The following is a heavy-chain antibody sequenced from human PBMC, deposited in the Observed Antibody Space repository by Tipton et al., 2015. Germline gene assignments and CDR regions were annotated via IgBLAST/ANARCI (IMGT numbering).Heavy chain of an antibody. CDR2: INDSGST. Sequence: TLSLTCAVYGGSFSGYYWSWIRQPPGKGLEWIGEINDSGSTNYNPSLTSRVIMSIDTPKKQFSLKLSSVTAADTAVYYCARDRGYNSGINWFDPWGQGTLVTASS. CDR3: ARDRGYNSGINWFDP. CDR1: GGSFSGYY. D-gene: IGHD5-18*01. J-gene: IGHJ5*02. V-gene: IGHV4-34*01.